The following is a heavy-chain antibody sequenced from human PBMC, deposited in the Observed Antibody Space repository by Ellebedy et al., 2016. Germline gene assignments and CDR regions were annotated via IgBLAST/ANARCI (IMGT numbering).Heavy chain of an antibody. D-gene: IGHD4-23*01. CDR1: GGSFSGYY. CDR2: INHSGST. Sequence: SETLSLXCAVYGGSFSGYYWSWIRQPPGKGLEWIGEINHSGSTNYNPSLKSRVTISVDTSKNQFSLKLSSVTAADTAVYYCARGFGPRVVVTPRTIYFDYWGQGTLVTVSS. CDR3: ARGFGPRVVVTPRTIYFDY. J-gene: IGHJ4*02. V-gene: IGHV4-34*01.